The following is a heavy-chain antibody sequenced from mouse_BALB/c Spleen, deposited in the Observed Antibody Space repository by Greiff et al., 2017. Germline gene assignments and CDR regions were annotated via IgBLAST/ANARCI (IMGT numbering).Heavy chain of an antibody. CDR2: ISSGGSYT. CDR1: GFTFSSYT. D-gene: IGHD1-1*01. CDR3: TRDYSAWFAY. Sequence: EVHLVESGGGLVKPGGSLKLSCAASGFTFSSYTMSWVRQTPEKRLEWVATISSGGSYTYYPDSVKGRFTISRDNAKNTLYLQMSSLKSEDTAMYYCTRDYSAWFAYWGQGTLVTVSA. V-gene: IGHV5-6-4*01. J-gene: IGHJ3*01.